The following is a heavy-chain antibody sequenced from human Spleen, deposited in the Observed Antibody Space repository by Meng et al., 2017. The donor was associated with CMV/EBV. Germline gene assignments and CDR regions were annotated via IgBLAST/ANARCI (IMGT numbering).Heavy chain of an antibody. D-gene: IGHD1-14*01. V-gene: IGHV1-2*02. CDR1: GYNFTGYY. CDR2: INPNSGGT. J-gene: IGHJ5*02. Sequence: CKASGYNFTGYYMHWVRQAPGQGLEWMGWINPNSGGTNYAQKFQGRVTMTRDTSISTAYMELSRLRSDDTAVYYCARGLRNRYGVFDPWGQGTLVTVSS. CDR3: ARGLRNRYGVFDP.